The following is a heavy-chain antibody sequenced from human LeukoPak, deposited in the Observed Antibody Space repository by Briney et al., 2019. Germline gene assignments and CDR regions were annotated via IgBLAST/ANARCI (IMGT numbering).Heavy chain of an antibody. D-gene: IGHD2-15*01. Sequence: GGSLRLSCAASGFTFSSYAMSWVRQAPGKGLEWVSAISGSGGSTYYADSVKGRFTISRDNSKNTLYLQMNSLRAEDTAVYYCARDPGYCSGGSCYDYYYYMDVWGKGTTVTVSS. CDR2: ISGSGGST. CDR1: GFTFSSYA. V-gene: IGHV3-23*01. J-gene: IGHJ6*03. CDR3: ARDPGYCSGGSCYDYYYYMDV.